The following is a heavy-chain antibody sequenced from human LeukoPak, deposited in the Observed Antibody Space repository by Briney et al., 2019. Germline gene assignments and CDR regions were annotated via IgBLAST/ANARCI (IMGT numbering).Heavy chain of an antibody. CDR3: ARTGYSSSWDTTVQGVVNY. CDR2: IIPIFGTA. Sequence: SVKVSCKASGGTFSSYAISWVRQAPGQGLEWMGGIIPIFGTANYAQKFQGRVTITADESTSTAYMELSSLRAEDTAVYYCARTGYSSSWDTTVQGVVNYWGQGTLVTVSS. D-gene: IGHD6-13*01. V-gene: IGHV1-69*13. CDR1: GGTFSSYA. J-gene: IGHJ4*02.